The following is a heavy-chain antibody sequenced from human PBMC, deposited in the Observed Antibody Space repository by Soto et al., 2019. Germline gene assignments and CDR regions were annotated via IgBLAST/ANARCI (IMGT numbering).Heavy chain of an antibody. CDR2: IIPIFGTA. D-gene: IGHD5-18*01. J-gene: IGHJ5*02. CDR1: GGTFSSYA. V-gene: IGHV1-69*01. Sequence: QVQLVQSGAEVKKPGSSVKVSCKASGGTFSSYAISWVRQAPGQGLEWMGGIIPIFGTANYAQKFQGRVTITADESTSTAYMELSSLRSEDTAVYYCARAIFRAMGPRPAYNWFDPWGQGTLVTVSS. CDR3: ARAIFRAMGPRPAYNWFDP.